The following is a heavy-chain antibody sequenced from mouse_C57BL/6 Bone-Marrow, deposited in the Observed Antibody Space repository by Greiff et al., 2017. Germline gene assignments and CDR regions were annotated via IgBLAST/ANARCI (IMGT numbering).Heavy chain of an antibody. V-gene: IGHV1-82*01. CDR3: ARAGSSYRYFDV. D-gene: IGHD1-1*01. CDR1: GYAFSSSW. CDR2: IYPGDGDT. J-gene: IGHJ1*03. Sequence: VQLQQSGPELVKPGASVKISCKASGYAFSSSWMNWVKQRPGKGLEWSGRIYPGDGDTNYNGKFKGKATLTADKSSSTAYMQLSSLTSEDSAVYFCARAGSSYRYFDVWGTGTTVTVSS.